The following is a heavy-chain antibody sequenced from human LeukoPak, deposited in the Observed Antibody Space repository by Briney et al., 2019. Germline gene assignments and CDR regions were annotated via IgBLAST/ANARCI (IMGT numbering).Heavy chain of an antibody. CDR1: GFTFSNAW. CDR2: IKSKSDGGTT. CDR3: TTPQSKTTVTSFDY. J-gene: IGHJ4*02. V-gene: IGHV3-15*01. D-gene: IGHD4-17*01. Sequence: GGSLRLSCAASGFTFSNAWMSWVRQAPGKGLEWVGRIKSKSDGGTTDYAAPVKGRFTISRDDSKNTLYLQMNSLKTEDTAVYYCTTPQSKTTVTSFDYWDQGTLVTVSS.